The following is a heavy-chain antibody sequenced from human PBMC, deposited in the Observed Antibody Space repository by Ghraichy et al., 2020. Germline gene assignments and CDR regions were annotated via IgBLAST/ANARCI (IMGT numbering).Heavy chain of an antibody. CDR1: GGSISSGSYY. CDR2: IYTSGST. J-gene: IGHJ5*02. CDR3: ARGGYCSSTSCYESENWFDP. D-gene: IGHD2-2*01. Sequence: SQTLSLTCTVSGGSISSGSYYWSWIRQPAGKGLEWIGRIYTSGSTNYNPSLKSRVTISVDTSKNQFSLKLSSVTAADTAVYYCARGGYCSSTSCYESENWFDPWGQGTLVTVSS. V-gene: IGHV4-61*02.